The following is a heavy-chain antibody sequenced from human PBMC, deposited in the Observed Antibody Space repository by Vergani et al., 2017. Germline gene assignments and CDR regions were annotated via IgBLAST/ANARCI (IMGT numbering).Heavy chain of an antibody. Sequence: QVQLVQSGAEVKKPGSSVKVSCKASGGTFSSYAISWVRQAPGQGLEWMGGIIPIFGTANYAQKFQGRVTITADESTSTAYMELSSLRSEDTAVYYGARSRSVGYCSGGSCYDLCYWRQGTLVAVSS. V-gene: IGHV1-69*01. CDR3: ARSRSVGYCSGGSCYDLCY. CDR1: GGTFSSYA. J-gene: IGHJ4*02. D-gene: IGHD2-15*01. CDR2: IIPIFGTA.